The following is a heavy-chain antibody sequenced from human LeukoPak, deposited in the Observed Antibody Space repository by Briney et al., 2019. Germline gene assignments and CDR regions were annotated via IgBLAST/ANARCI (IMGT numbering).Heavy chain of an antibody. J-gene: IGHJ4*01. D-gene: IGHD2-2*01. V-gene: IGHV1-24*01. CDR3: ATEFPDSTRSTVDY. CDR1: GYTLTELS. Sequence: ASVKVSCKVSGYTLTELSMHWVRQAPGKGLEWMGGFDPEDGEAIYAQKFQGRVTMTEDTSTDTSYMELGSLRSEDTAVYYCATEFPDSTRSTVDYWGQGTLVIVSS. CDR2: FDPEDGEA.